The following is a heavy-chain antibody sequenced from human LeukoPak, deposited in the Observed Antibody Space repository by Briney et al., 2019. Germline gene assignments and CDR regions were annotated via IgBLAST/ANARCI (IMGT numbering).Heavy chain of an antibody. CDR2: IHSTGST. CDR3: ASHLIAAAGT. V-gene: IGHV4-4*07. J-gene: IGHJ4*02. CDR1: GGSIRNYY. Sequence: SETLSLTCTVSGGSIRNYYWSWIRQPAGKGLEWIGRIHSTGSTNYNPSLKSRVTISVDTSKNQFSLKLSSVTAADTAVYYCASHLIAAAGTWSQGTLVTVSS. D-gene: IGHD6-13*01.